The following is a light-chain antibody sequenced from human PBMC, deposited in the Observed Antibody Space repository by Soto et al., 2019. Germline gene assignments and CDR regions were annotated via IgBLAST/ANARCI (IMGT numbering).Light chain of an antibody. V-gene: IGLV1-40*01. Sequence: QAVVTQPPSVSGAPGQRVTISCTGSSSNIGAGYDVHWYQLLPGTAPKLVIYGNANRPSGVPDRFSGSKSGTSASLAITGLQADDEADYSCQSYDSSLSSWVFGGGTKLTVL. J-gene: IGLJ3*02. CDR2: GNA. CDR1: SSNIGAGYD. CDR3: QSYDSSLSSWV.